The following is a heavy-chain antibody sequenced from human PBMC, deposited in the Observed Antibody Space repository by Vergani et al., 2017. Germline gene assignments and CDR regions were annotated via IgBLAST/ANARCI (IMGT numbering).Heavy chain of an antibody. V-gene: IGHV1-46*01. Sequence: QVQLVQSGAEVKKPGASVKVSCKASGYTFTSYYMHWVRQAPGQGLEWMGIINPSGGSTSYAQKFQGRVTMTRDTSTSTVYMEPSSLRSEDTAVYYRASDSRYCSSTSCYVGRDWFDPWGQGTLVTVSS. D-gene: IGHD2-2*01. CDR1: GYTFTSYY. CDR3: ASDSRYCSSTSCYVGRDWFDP. J-gene: IGHJ5*02. CDR2: INPSGGST.